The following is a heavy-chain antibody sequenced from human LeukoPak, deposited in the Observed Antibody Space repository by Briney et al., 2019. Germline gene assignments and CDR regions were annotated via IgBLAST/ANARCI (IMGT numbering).Heavy chain of an antibody. CDR3: ARDPHHYSGFDY. Sequence: PGGSLRLSCAASGFTFSSYSMNWVHQAPGKGLEWVSSISSSSSYIYYADSVKGRFTISRDNAKNSLYLQMNSLRAEDTAVYYCARDPHHYSGFDYWGQGTLVTVSS. V-gene: IGHV3-21*01. CDR2: ISSSSSYI. D-gene: IGHD3-10*01. J-gene: IGHJ4*02. CDR1: GFTFSSYS.